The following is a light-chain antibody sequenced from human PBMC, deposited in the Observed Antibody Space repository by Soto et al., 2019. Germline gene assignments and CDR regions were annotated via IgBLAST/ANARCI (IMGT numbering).Light chain of an antibody. Sequence: DIQMTQSPSFVSASVGDRVTITCRASLSVTTWLAWYQQRPGKAPRLLIHSASSLRSGVPSRFSGSGSGAEFTLTIGSLHTEDEATYFCQQASYFPFTFGPGTTVAI. CDR3: QQASYFPFT. V-gene: IGKV1-12*01. CDR2: SAS. J-gene: IGKJ3*01. CDR1: LSVTTW.